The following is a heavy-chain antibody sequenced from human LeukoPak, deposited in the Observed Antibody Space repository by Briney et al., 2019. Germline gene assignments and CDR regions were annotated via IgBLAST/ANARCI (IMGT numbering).Heavy chain of an antibody. Sequence: GGSLRLSCAASRFTFRNYGMHWVRQAPGKGLEWVAVIWYDGSNQYYADSVKGRFTISRDNSKNTLYLQMNSLRAEDTAVYYCASPLTTVKVNYWGQGTLVTVSS. CDR3: ASPLTTVKVNY. D-gene: IGHD4-11*01. CDR2: IWYDGSNQ. J-gene: IGHJ4*02. CDR1: RFTFRNYG. V-gene: IGHV3-33*01.